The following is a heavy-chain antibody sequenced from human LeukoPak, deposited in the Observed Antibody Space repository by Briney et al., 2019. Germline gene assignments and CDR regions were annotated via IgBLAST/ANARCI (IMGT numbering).Heavy chain of an antibody. D-gene: IGHD2-2*01. J-gene: IGHJ4*02. CDR3: VKDFVVVPGLVNYFDY. CDR2: IGGSIGST. V-gene: IGHV3-23*01. CDR1: GFSFSNYA. Sequence: LTGGSLRLSCAASGFSFSNYAMSWVRQGPGKGLEWVSAIGGSIGSTFYTDSVKGRFTISRDNSKNTLSLQMNSLRVEDTAVYYSVKDFVVVPGLVNYFDYWGQGTLVTVSS.